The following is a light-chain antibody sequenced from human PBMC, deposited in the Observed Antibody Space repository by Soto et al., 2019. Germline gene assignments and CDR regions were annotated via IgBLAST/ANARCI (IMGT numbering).Light chain of an antibody. CDR1: QSVSSY. CDR3: QHYYSYSEA. J-gene: IGKJ1*01. Sequence: SLAPRASQSVSSYLAWYQQKPGQAPRLLIYAASTRATGIPARFSGSASETDFTLTISSLQPDDFATYYCQHYYSYSEAFGQGTKVDIK. V-gene: IGKV3D-15*01. CDR2: AAS.